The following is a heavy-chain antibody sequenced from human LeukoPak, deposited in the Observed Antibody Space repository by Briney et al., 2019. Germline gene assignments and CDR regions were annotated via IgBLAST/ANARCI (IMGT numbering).Heavy chain of an antibody. V-gene: IGHV4-59*08. J-gene: IGHJ5*02. CDR2: IYYSGST. Sequence: SETLSLTCTVSGGSISSYYWSWIRQPPGKGLEWIGFIYYSGSTNHNPSLKSRVTTSVGTSKDQLSLKLSSVTAADTAVYYCARHFNQGLDPWGQGTLVTVSS. CDR3: ARHFNQGLDP. CDR1: GGSISSYY.